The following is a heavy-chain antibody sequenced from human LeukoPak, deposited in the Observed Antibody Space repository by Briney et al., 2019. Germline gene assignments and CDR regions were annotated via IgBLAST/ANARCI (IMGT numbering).Heavy chain of an antibody. CDR1: GGSISSSSYY. J-gene: IGHJ5*02. D-gene: IGHD3-9*01. V-gene: IGHV4-39*01. Sequence: PPETLSLTCTVSGGSISSSSYYWGWIRQPPGKGLEWIGSIYYSGSTYYNPSLKSRVTISVDTSKNQFSLKLSSVTAADTAVYYCASRSSVRYFDWFFNWFDPWGQGTLVTVSS. CDR3: ASRSSVRYFDWFFNWFDP. CDR2: IYYSGST.